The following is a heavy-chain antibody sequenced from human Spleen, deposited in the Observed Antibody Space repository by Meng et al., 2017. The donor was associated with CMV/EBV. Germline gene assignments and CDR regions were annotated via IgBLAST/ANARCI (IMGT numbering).Heavy chain of an antibody. CDR1: GYTFTGYY. Sequence: QVQRVQSGAEVKKAGASVTVSCKASGYTFTGYYMPWVRQAPGQGLEWMGWIDPDTGGTSHAQKFQGRVTMNSDTSIKTGYMELSRLTSDDTAVYYWAIGDYGPLDYWGQGTLVTVSS. CDR3: AIGDYGPLDY. CDR2: IDPDTGGT. V-gene: IGHV1-2*02. J-gene: IGHJ4*02. D-gene: IGHD4-17*01.